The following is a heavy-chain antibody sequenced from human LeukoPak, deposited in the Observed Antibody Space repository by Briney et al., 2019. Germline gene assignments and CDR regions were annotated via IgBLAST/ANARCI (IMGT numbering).Heavy chain of an antibody. V-gene: IGHV3-23*01. CDR3: AKCGVQLLLYPSYLDY. Sequence: GGSLRLSCAASGFTFSSYGMSWVRQAPGKGLEWVSAISGSGGSTYYADSVKGRFTISRDNSKNTLYLQMNSLRAEDTAVYYCAKCGVQLLLYPSYLDYWGQGTLVTVSS. J-gene: IGHJ4*02. CDR1: GFTFSSYG. CDR2: ISGSGGST. D-gene: IGHD2-2*02.